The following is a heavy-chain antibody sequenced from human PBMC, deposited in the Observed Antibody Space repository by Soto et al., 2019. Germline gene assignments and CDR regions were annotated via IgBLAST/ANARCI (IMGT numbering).Heavy chain of an antibody. CDR2: IRSKAYGGTT. CDR3: TRDEFGLVGATFFDY. Sequence: GGSLRLSCTASGFTFGDYAMSWFRQAPGKGLEWVGFIRSKAYGGTTEYAASVKGRFTISRDDSKSIAYLQMDSLKTEDTAVYYCTRDEFGLVGATFFDYWGQGTLVTVSS. CDR1: GFTFGDYA. D-gene: IGHD1-26*01. V-gene: IGHV3-49*03. J-gene: IGHJ4*02.